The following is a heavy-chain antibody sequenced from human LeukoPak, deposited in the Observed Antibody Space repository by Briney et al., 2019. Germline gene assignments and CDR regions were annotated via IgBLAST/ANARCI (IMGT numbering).Heavy chain of an antibody. CDR2: ISSSRSII. CDR1: GFTFSIYS. Sequence: GGSLRLSCAASGFTFSIYSMNWVRQAPGKGLEWVSYISSSRSIIDYADSVKGRFTISRDNAKNSLYLQMNSLRAEDTAVYYCARVTYNYGYFDYWGQGILVTVSS. V-gene: IGHV3-48*04. CDR3: ARVTYNYGYFDY. J-gene: IGHJ4*02. D-gene: IGHD5-18*01.